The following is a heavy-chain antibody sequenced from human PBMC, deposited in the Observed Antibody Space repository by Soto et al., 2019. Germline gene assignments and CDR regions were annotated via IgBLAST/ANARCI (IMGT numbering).Heavy chain of an antibody. CDR2: INSDGSST. V-gene: IGHV3-74*01. D-gene: IGHD3-22*01. CDR3: ARHDTWLPVDY. Sequence: GGSLRLSCAASGFTFSSYWMHWVRQAPGKGLVWVSRINSDGSSTSYADSVKGRFTISRDNAKNTLYLQMNSLRAADTAVYYCARHDTWLPVDYWGQGTLVTVSS. J-gene: IGHJ4*02. CDR1: GFTFSSYW.